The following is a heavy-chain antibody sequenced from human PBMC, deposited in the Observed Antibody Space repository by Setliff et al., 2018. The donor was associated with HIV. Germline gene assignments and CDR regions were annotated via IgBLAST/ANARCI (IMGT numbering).Heavy chain of an antibody. CDR3: AREDYYDSY. CDR1: GYTFANHR. Sequence: ASVKVSCKASGYTFANHRVNWVRQAPGQGLEWMGGIIPIFGTANYAQKFQGKVTITTDESTSTTYLELSSLRSEDTAVYYCAREDYYDSYWGQGTLVTVSS. J-gene: IGHJ4*02. CDR2: IIPIFGTA. V-gene: IGHV1-69*05. D-gene: IGHD3-22*01.